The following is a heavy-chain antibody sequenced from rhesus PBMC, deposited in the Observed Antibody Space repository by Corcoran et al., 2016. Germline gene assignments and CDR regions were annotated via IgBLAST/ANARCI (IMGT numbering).Heavy chain of an antibody. Sequence: QLQLQESGPGLVKPSETLSLTCAVSGGSVSSSTWWSWIRQPPGKGLEWVGRISGSGTSTNHNPSLTILVTISTCTSKNQFSLKVSSVTAADTALYYCARAGSGYYTLDYWGQGVLVTVSS. V-gene: IGHV4-57*02. CDR3: ARAGSGYYTLDY. D-gene: IGHD3-28*01. CDR2: ISGSGTST. CDR1: GGSVSSSTW. J-gene: IGHJ4*01.